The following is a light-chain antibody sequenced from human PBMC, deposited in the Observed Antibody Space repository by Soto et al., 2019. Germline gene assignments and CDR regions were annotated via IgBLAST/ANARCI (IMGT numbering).Light chain of an antibody. J-gene: IGKJ1*01. CDR1: QNVGLN. Sequence: PGESATLSCRASQNVGLNFAWYQQKSGQPPRLLIHTASSRATGIPARFSGSGSGTDFTLTISRLEPEDFAVYYCQQYGGLPTFGQGTKVDIK. V-gene: IGKV3-20*01. CDR3: QQYGGLPT. CDR2: TAS.